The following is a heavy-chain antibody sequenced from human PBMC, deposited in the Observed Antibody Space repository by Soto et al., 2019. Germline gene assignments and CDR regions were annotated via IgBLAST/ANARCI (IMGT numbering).Heavy chain of an antibody. CDR3: AKDPDYYDSSGYYYMDY. CDR1: GFTFSSYA. J-gene: IGHJ4*02. D-gene: IGHD3-22*01. CDR2: ISGSGGST. Sequence: PGGSLILSCAASGFTFSSYAMSWVRQAPGKGLEWVSAISGSGGSTYYADSVKGRFTISRDNSKNTLYLQMNSLRAEDTAVYYCAKDPDYYDSSGYYYMDYWGQGTLVTVSS. V-gene: IGHV3-23*01.